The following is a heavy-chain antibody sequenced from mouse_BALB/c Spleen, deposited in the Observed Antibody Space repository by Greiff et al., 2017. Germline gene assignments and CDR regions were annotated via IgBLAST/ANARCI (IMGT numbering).Heavy chain of an antibody. D-gene: IGHD4-1*01. V-gene: IGHV5-6-5*01. J-gene: IGHJ4*01. CDR2: ISSGGST. CDR1: GFTFSSYA. CDR3: ARVKELDAMDY. Sequence: EVNVVESGGGLVKPGGSLKLSCAASGFTFSSYAMSWVRQTPEKRLEWVASISSGGSTYYPDSVKGRFTISRDNARNILYLQMSSLRSEDTAMYYCARVKELDAMDYWGQGTSVTVSS.